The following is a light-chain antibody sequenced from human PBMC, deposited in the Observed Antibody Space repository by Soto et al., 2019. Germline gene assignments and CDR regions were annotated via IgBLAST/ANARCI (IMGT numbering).Light chain of an antibody. Sequence: EIVLTQSPGTLSLSPGERATLSCRASHGVSSSYLAWYQQKPGQAPRLLIYGASSRATGIPDRFSGSGSGTEFTLTISSLQSEDFAVYYCQQYNNWPPLTFGGGTKVDIK. J-gene: IGKJ4*01. CDR3: QQYNNWPPLT. CDR1: HGVSSSY. V-gene: IGKV3-20*01. CDR2: GAS.